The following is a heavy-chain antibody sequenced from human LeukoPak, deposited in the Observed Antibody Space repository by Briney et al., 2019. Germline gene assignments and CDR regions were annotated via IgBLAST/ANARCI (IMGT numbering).Heavy chain of an antibody. Sequence: SETLSLTCTVSGGSISRSGYYWGWIRQPPGKGLEWIGSIYYSGSTYYNPSLKSRVTISVDTSKNQFSLKLSSVTAADTAVYYCARCVQQLPDYWGQGTLVTVSS. D-gene: IGHD6-13*01. CDR3: ARCVQQLPDY. CDR1: GGSISRSGYY. V-gene: IGHV4-39*01. CDR2: IYYSGST. J-gene: IGHJ4*02.